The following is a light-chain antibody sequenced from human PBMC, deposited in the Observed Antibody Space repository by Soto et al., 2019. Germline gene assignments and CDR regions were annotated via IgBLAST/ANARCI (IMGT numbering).Light chain of an antibody. J-gene: IGLJ1*01. V-gene: IGLV1-51*01. CDR2: DDD. CDR3: GSWDSSLSAYV. Sequence: QSVLTQPPSVSAAPGQKFTVSCSVISSNIGGNSVSWYQQLPGTAPKLLIYDDDKRPSGIPDRFSGSKSGTSATLGITGFRTGDEADYYCGSWDSSLSAYVFGTGTKVTVL. CDR1: SSNIGGNS.